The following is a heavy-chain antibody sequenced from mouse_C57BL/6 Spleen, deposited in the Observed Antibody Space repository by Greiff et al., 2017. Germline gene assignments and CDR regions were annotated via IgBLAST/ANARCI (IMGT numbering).Heavy chain of an antibody. Sequence: VTLQQPGAELVKPGASVKLSCKASGYTFTSYWMHWVKQRPGQGLEWIGMIHPNSGSTNYNEKFKSKATLTVDKSSSTAYMQLSSLTSEDSAGYYCARVYDRFDYWGQGTTLTVSS. CDR2: IHPNSGST. CDR3: ARVYDRFDY. CDR1: GYTFTSYW. D-gene: IGHD2-3*01. V-gene: IGHV1-64*01. J-gene: IGHJ2*01.